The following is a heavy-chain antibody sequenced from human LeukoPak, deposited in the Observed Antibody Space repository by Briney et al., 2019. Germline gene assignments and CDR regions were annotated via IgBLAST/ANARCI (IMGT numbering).Heavy chain of an antibody. Sequence: ASVKVSCKASGYTFTSYDINWVRQATGQGLEWMGWMNPNSGNTGYAQKFQGRVTITRNTSISTAYMELSSLRSEDTAVYYCARGLKMVRGVIITSYYHYMDVWGRGTTVTISS. CDR1: GYTFTSYD. D-gene: IGHD3-10*01. CDR2: MNPNSGNT. V-gene: IGHV1-8*03. CDR3: ARGLKMVRGVIITSYYHYMDV. J-gene: IGHJ6*03.